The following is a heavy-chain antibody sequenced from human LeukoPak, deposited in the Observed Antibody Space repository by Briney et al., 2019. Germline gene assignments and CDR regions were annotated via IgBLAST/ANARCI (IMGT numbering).Heavy chain of an antibody. CDR3: ARDNNLGDFWSGYHAFDI. CDR2: IYHSGST. Sequence: SETLSLTCTDSGYSISSGYYWGWIRQPPGKGLEWIGSIYHSGSTYYNPSLKSRVTISVDTSKNQSSLKLSSVTAADTAVYYCARDNNLGDFWSGYHAFDIWGQGTMVTVSS. CDR1: GYSISSGYY. J-gene: IGHJ3*02. V-gene: IGHV4-38-2*02. D-gene: IGHD3-3*01.